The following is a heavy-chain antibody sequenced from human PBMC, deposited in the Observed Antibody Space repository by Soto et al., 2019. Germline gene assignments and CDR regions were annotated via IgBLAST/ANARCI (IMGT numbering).Heavy chain of an antibody. CDR2: ISSSSSTI. CDR1: GFTFSSYS. D-gene: IGHD6-13*01. Sequence: EVQLVESGGGLVQPGGSLRLSCAASGFTFSSYSMNWVRQAPGKGLEWVSYISSSSSTIYYADSVKGRFTISRDNAKNSLYLQMNSLRAGDTAVYYWAREDSSSWLNWFDPWGQGTLVTVSS. V-gene: IGHV3-48*01. CDR3: AREDSSSWLNWFDP. J-gene: IGHJ5*02.